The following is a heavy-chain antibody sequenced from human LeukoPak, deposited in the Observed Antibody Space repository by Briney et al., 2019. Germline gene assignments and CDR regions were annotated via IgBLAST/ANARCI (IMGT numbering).Heavy chain of an antibody. Sequence: GGSLRLSCAASGFTFSSYAMSWVRQAPGKGLEWVSAIGGSGGSTYYADSVKGRFTISRDNPKKTLYLQMDSLRAEDTAVYYCARAAGGYSSSSSYFDYWGQGTLVTVSS. CDR2: IGGSGGST. J-gene: IGHJ4*02. D-gene: IGHD6-6*01. V-gene: IGHV3-23*01. CDR1: GFTFSSYA. CDR3: ARAAGGYSSSSSYFDY.